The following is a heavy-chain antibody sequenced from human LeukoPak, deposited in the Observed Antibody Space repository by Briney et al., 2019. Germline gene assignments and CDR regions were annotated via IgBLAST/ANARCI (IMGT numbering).Heavy chain of an antibody. J-gene: IGHJ5*02. V-gene: IGHV4-39*01. CDR3: ARGGEVVPAAIGGWFDP. CDR2: IYYSGST. Sequence: SETLSLTCTVSGGSISSSSYYWGWIRQPPGKGLEWIGGIYYSGSTYYNPSLKSRVTISVDTSKNQFSLKLSSVTAADTAVYYCARGGEVVPAAIGGWFDPWGQGTLVTVSS. D-gene: IGHD2-2*02. CDR1: GGSISSSSYY.